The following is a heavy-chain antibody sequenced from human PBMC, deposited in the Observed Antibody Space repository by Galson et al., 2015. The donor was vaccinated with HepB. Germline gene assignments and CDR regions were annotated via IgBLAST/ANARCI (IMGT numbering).Heavy chain of an antibody. Sequence: SVKVSCKASGGTFSSYAISWVRQAPGQGLEWMGGIIPIFGTANYAQKFQGRVTITADESTSTAYTELSSLRSEDTAVYYCARDLPLYDSSGYYKSSDPWGQGTLVTVSS. CDR2: IIPIFGTA. J-gene: IGHJ5*02. CDR1: GGTFSSYA. D-gene: IGHD3-22*01. V-gene: IGHV1-69*13. CDR3: ARDLPLYDSSGYYKSSDP.